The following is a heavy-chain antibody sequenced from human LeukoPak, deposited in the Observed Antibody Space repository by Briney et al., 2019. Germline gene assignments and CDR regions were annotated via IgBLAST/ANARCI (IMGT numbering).Heavy chain of an antibody. CDR2: INPSGGST. D-gene: IGHD4-23*01. CDR1: GYTFTSYY. CDR3: ARGRSDYGGNFYFDY. J-gene: IGHJ4*02. V-gene: IGHV1-46*01. Sequence: ASVKVPCKASGYTFTSYYMHWVRQAPGQGLEWMGIINPSGGSTSYAQKFQGRVTMTRDTSTSTVYMELSSLRSEDTAVYYCARGRSDYGGNFYFDYWGQGTLVTVSS.